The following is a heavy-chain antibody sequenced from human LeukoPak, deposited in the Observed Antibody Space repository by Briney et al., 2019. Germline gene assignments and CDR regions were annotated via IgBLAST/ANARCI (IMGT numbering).Heavy chain of an antibody. CDR3: ARRGGGYDSLFDY. CDR2: IYYSGST. Sequence: SETLSLTCTVSGGSVSSGSYYWSWIRQPPGKGLEWIGYIYYSGSTNYNPSLKSRVTISVDTSKNQFSLKLSSVTAADTAVYYCARRGGGYDSLFDYRGQGTLVTVSS. D-gene: IGHD5-12*01. J-gene: IGHJ4*02. V-gene: IGHV4-61*01. CDR1: GGSVSSGSYY.